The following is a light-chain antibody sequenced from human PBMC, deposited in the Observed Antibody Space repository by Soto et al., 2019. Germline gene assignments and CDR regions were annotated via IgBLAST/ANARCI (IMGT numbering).Light chain of an antibody. Sequence: QTVVTQPPSASGTPGQRVSISCSGSSTNIGRNSISWYQNLPGTAPKLLIHTNNQRPSGVPARFSGSKSGTSASLAISGLQAEDEADYYCAAWDDSLSGWVFGGGTKVTVL. CDR3: AAWDDSLSGWV. CDR2: TNN. V-gene: IGLV1-44*01. CDR1: STNIGRNS. J-gene: IGLJ3*02.